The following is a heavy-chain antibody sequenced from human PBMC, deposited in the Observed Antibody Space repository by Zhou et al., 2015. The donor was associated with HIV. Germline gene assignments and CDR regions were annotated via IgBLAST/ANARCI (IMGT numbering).Heavy chain of an antibody. Sequence: QVYLVQSGAELRKPGSSVKVSCKTYGAPFNTFALNWVRQAPGQGPEWMGTLTPMFTRADYSRKFRGRVTMTADMSTDTGYMELSGLRFEDTAVYYCARHSGEVVAARPSNWFDPWGQGTLVTVSS. CDR3: ARHSGEVVAARPSNWFDP. CDR1: GAPFNTFA. J-gene: IGHJ5*02. D-gene: IGHD2-15*01. CDR2: LTPMFTRA. V-gene: IGHV1-69*06.